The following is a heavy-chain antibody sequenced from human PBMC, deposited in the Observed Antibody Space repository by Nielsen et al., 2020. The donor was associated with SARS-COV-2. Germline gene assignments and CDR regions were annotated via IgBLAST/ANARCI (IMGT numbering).Heavy chain of an antibody. CDR3: AKGGGFWDDSSGFGDY. CDR1: GFTFSSYG. V-gene: IGHV3-30*18. Sequence: GESLKISCAASGFTFSSYGKHWVRQAPGKGLEWVAVISYDGSNKYYADSVKGRFTISRDNSKNTLYLQMNSLRAEDTAVYYCAKGGGFWDDSSGFGDYWGQGTLVTVSS. J-gene: IGHJ4*02. CDR2: ISYDGSNK. D-gene: IGHD3-22*01.